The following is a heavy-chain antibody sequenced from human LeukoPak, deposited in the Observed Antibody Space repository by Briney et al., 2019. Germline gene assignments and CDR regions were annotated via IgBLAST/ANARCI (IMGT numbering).Heavy chain of an antibody. CDR3: AKKSNLYDTTGYLDS. CDR2: IRYDGSNK. V-gene: IGHV3-30*02. D-gene: IGHD3-22*01. Sequence: GGSLRLSCAASGSTFSICGMHWVRQAPGKGLEWEAFIRYDGSNKYYADSVKGRFTISRDNSKNTQYLQMNNLRTEDTALYYCAKKSNLYDTTGYLDSWGQGTLVTVSS. J-gene: IGHJ4*02. CDR1: GSTFSICG.